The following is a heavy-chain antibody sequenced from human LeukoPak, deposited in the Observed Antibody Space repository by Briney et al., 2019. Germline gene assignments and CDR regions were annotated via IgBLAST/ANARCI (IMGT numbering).Heavy chain of an antibody. J-gene: IGHJ4*02. CDR2: ISSSSSTI. CDR3: AREGRVLRFLEWLDFYY. Sequence: GGSLRLSCAASGFTFSSYSMNWVRQAPGKGLEWVSYISSSSSTIYYADSVKGRFTISRDNAKNSLYLQMNSLRAEDTAVYYCAREGRVLRFLEWLDFYYWGQGTLVTVSS. V-gene: IGHV3-48*01. D-gene: IGHD3-3*01. CDR1: GFTFSSYS.